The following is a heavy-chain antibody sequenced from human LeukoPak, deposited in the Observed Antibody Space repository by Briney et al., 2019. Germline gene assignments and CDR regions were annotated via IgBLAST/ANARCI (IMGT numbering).Heavy chain of an antibody. D-gene: IGHD1-1*01. CDR2: IGSSGGPT. V-gene: IGHV3-23*01. CDR3: AKGRLRENTE. J-gene: IGHJ4*02. CDR1: GFTFSSYS. Sequence: PGGSLRLSCAAPGFTFSSYSMNWVRQAPGKGLEWVSVIGSSGGPTYYADSVKGRFTISRDNSKNTLYLQMNSLRAEDTAVYYCAKGRLRENTEWGQGTLVTVSS.